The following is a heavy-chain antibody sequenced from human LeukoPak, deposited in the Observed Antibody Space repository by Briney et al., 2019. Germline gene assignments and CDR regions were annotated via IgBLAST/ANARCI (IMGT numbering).Heavy chain of an antibody. V-gene: IGHV1-58*02. CDR2: IVVGSGNT. Sequence: ASVKASCKASGFTFTSSAMQWVRQARGQRLEWIGWIVVGSGNTNYAQKFQERVTIARDMSTSTAYMELSSLRSEDTAVYYCAADPAGRFGPQRGLDWGQGTLVTVSS. CDR1: GFTFTSSA. J-gene: IGHJ4*02. CDR3: AADPAGRFGPQRGLD. D-gene: IGHD3-10*01.